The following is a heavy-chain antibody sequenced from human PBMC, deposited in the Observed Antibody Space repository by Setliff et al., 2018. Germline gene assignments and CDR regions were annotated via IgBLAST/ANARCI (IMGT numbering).Heavy chain of an antibody. CDR2: ISLYDGHT. Sequence: ASVKVSCKASGYNFKTYAISWVRQGPGQGLEWMGFISLYDGHTNYAQNFHGRHTVTTDTSTSTAYMELGSLRFDDTAVYYCARGNPAVRYEYWGQGTLVTVSS. D-gene: IGHD5-12*01. CDR3: ARGNPAVRYEY. CDR1: GYNFKTYA. J-gene: IGHJ1*01. V-gene: IGHV1-18*01.